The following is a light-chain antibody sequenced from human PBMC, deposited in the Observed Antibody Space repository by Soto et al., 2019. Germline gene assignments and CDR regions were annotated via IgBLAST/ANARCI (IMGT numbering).Light chain of an antibody. CDR2: GAS. Sequence: DIQLTQSPSFLSASVGDRVTITCRASQGISSYLAWYQQPPGKAPKLLIYGASTLQRGVSSRFSGSGSGTEFTLTISSLQPEDFATYYCQLLNPYPRTFGQGTKLEVK. V-gene: IGKV1-9*01. CDR3: QLLNPYPRT. CDR1: QGISSY. J-gene: IGKJ2*01.